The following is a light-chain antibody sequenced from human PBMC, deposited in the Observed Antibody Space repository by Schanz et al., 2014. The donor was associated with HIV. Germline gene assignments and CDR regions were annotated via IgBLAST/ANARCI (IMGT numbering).Light chain of an antibody. CDR3: SSYTSRNTPV. Sequence: QSALTQPPSASGSPGQSVTISCTGTSSDVGGYNYVSWYQQHPGKAPKLMIYEVSKRPSGVPDRFSGSTSGNTAFLTVSGLQAEDEADYYCSSYTSRNTPVFGTGTKLTVL. J-gene: IGLJ1*01. CDR1: SSDVGGYNY. CDR2: EVS. V-gene: IGLV2-8*01.